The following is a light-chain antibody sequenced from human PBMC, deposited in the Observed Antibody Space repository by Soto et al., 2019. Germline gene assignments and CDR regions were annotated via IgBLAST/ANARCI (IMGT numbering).Light chain of an antibody. J-gene: IGKJ1*01. CDR3: QKYNSAPRT. CDR2: AAS. CDR1: QSISYW. V-gene: IGKV1-27*01. Sequence: EIQVTQSPSTLSASVGDRVTITCRASQSISYWLAWYQQKPGKVPKLLIYAASTLQSGVPSRFSGSGSGTDFTLTISSLQPEDVATYYCQKYNSAPRTSGQGTKVDIK.